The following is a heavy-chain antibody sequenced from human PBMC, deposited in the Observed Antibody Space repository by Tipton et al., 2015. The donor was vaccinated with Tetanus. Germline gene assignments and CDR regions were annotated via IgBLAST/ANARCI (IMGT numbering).Heavy chain of an antibody. CDR3: ARGLPREPFYLDY. CDR2: IYYTELT. D-gene: IGHD1-26*01. J-gene: IGHJ4*02. Sequence: TLSLTCTVSGASINAGGYLWTWVRQHPGKGLEWIGNIYYTELTSYTPSLNSRVGISVDTSKNQFSLRLTSVTAADTAVYFCARGLPREPFYLDYWGQGILVIVSA. CDR1: GASINAGGYL. V-gene: IGHV4-31*03.